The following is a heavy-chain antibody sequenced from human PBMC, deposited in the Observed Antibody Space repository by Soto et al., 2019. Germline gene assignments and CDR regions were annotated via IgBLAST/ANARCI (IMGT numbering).Heavy chain of an antibody. Sequence: PSETLSVTCAIYVGSFSVYYWTWIRQPPGKGLEWIGEITHSGSTNYNPSLKSRVTISVDTSKNQFSLNLNSVTAADTAVYYCARSSVRGWSYWGQGTLVTVSS. V-gene: IGHV4-34*01. CDR2: ITHSGST. CDR1: VGSFSVYY. J-gene: IGHJ4*02. D-gene: IGHD3-10*02. CDR3: ARSSVRGWSY.